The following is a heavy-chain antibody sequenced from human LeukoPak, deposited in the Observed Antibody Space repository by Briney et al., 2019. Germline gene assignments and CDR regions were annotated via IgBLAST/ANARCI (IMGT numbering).Heavy chain of an antibody. CDR3: ARESSSWLNDYYYYMDV. CDR1: GYTFTSYY. J-gene: IGHJ6*03. Sequence: GASVKVSCKASGYTFTSYYMHWVRQAPGQGLEWMGIINPSGGSTSYAQKFQGRVTMTRDTSTSTVYMELSSLRSEDTAVYYCARESSSWLNDYYYYMDVWGKGTTVTVSS. CDR2: INPSGGST. D-gene: IGHD6-13*01. V-gene: IGHV1-46*01.